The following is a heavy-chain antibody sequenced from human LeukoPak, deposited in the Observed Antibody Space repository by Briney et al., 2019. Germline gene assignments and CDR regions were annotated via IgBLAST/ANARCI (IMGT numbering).Heavy chain of an antibody. CDR2: INHSGST. Sequence: SETLSLTCAVYGGSFSGYYWSWIRQPPGKGLEWIGEINHSGSTNYNPSLKSRVTVSVDTSKNQFPLKLSSVTAADTAVYYCARAAAAPYYFDYWGQGTLVTVYS. J-gene: IGHJ4*02. CDR1: GGSFSGYY. D-gene: IGHD6-13*01. CDR3: ARAAAAPYYFDY. V-gene: IGHV4-34*01.